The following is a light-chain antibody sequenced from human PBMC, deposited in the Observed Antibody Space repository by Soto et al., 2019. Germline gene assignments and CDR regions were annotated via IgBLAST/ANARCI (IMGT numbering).Light chain of an antibody. J-gene: IGLJ2*01. Sequence: QSALTQPASVSGSPGQSITISCTGTSSDVGAYNYVSWYQQHPGNDPKLMIYDVSNRPSGVSNRFSGSKSGNTASLTISGLQAEDEAYYYCSSYTSSSTVVFGGGTKLTVL. V-gene: IGLV2-14*03. CDR2: DVS. CDR3: SSYTSSSTVV. CDR1: SSDVGAYNY.